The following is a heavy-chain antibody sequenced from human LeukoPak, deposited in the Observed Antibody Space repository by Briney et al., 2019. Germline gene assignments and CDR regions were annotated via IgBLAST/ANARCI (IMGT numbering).Heavy chain of an antibody. CDR2: ISYDGSNK. Sequence: PGGSLRLSCAASGFTFSSYAMHWVRQDPGKGLEWVAVISYDGSNKYYADSVKGRFTISRDNSKNTLYLQMNSLRAEDTAVYYCARDYVNYYYGMDVWGQGTTVTVSS. D-gene: IGHD3-10*02. J-gene: IGHJ6*02. CDR1: GFTFSSYA. V-gene: IGHV3-30-3*01. CDR3: ARDYVNYYYGMDV.